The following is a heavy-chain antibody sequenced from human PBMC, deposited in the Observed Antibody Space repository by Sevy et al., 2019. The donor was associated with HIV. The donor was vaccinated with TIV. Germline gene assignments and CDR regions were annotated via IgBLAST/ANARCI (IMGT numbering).Heavy chain of an antibody. J-gene: IGHJ6*02. CDR2: INPNSGGT. Sequence: ASVKVSCKASGYTFTGYYMHWVRQAPGQGLEWMGRINPNSGGTNYAQKFQGRVTMTRDTSISTAYMELSRLRSDDTAVYYCARGMGFDFWSGYPDVWGQWTTVTVSS. D-gene: IGHD3-3*01. CDR3: ARGMGFDFWSGYPDV. CDR1: GYTFTGYY. V-gene: IGHV1-2*06.